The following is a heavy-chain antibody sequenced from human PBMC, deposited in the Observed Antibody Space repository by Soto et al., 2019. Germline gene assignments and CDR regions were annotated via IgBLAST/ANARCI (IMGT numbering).Heavy chain of an antibody. J-gene: IGHJ6*02. Sequence: EVQLVESGGGLVQPGGSLRLSCAASEFSFSRYWMHWVRQAPGKGLMWVSRINSDGSGTNYADSVKGRFTISRDNAKKTLYWQMNSLRVEETAVYYCARGWVNYGSGSYDVWGQGTTVTVSS. V-gene: IGHV3-74*01. CDR2: INSDGSGT. CDR3: ARGWVNYGSGSYDV. D-gene: IGHD3-10*01. CDR1: EFSFSRYW.